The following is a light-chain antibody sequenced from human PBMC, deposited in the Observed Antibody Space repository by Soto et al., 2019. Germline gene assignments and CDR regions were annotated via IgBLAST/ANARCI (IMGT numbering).Light chain of an antibody. CDR2: EVS. V-gene: IGLV2-8*01. CDR3: NSYAGSNVV. J-gene: IGLJ2*01. Sequence: QSALTQPPSASGSPGQSVTISCTGTSSDVGGYNYVSWYQQHPGKAPKLMIYEVSERPSGVPDRFSGSKSGNTASLTVSGLQAEDEADYYCNSYAGSNVVFGGGTKVTVL. CDR1: SSDVGGYNY.